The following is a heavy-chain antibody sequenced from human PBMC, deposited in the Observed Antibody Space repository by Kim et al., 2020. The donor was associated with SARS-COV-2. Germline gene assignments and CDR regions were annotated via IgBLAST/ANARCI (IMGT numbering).Heavy chain of an antibody. CDR1: GFTFSDYY. V-gene: IGHV3-11*03. J-gene: IGHJ6*02. D-gene: IGHD2-21*01. CDR2: ISAGSTST. Sequence: GSLRLSCAASGFTFSDYYMSWVRQAPGKGLEWLSYISAGSTSTNYADSVKGRFTISRDDAKNSLYLQLDSLRAEDTGVYYCATQASADVWGQGTTVTVSS. CDR3: ATQASADV.